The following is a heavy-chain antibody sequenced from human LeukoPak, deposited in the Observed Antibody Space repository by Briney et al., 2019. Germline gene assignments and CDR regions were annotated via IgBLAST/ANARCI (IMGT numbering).Heavy chain of an antibody. Sequence: GGSLRLSCAASGFTFSSYAMHWVRQAPGKGLEWVAVISYDGSNKYYADSVKGRFTISRDNSKNTLYLQMNSLRAEDTAVYYCARELSRTGAFDYWGQGTLVTVSS. D-gene: IGHD3-10*01. CDR1: GFTFSSYA. CDR2: ISYDGSNK. V-gene: IGHV3-30-3*01. J-gene: IGHJ4*02. CDR3: ARELSRTGAFDY.